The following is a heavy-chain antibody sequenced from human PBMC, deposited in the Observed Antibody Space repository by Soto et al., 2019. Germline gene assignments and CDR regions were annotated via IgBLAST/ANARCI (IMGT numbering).Heavy chain of an antibody. J-gene: IGHJ4*02. V-gene: IGHV3-23*01. CDR3: AKATYYYDSSGYYPFDY. Sequence: GGSLRLSCAASGFTFSSDAMSWVRQAPGKGLEWVSGISGSGGSTYYADSVKSRFTISRDNSKNTLYLQMNSLRAEDTAVYYCAKATYYYDSSGYYPFDYWGQGTLVTVSS. CDR2: ISGSGGST. CDR1: GFTFSSDA. D-gene: IGHD3-22*01.